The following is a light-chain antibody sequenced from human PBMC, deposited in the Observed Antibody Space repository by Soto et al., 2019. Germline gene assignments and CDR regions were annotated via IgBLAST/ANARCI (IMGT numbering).Light chain of an antibody. CDR2: DVS. J-gene: IGLJ1*01. CDR1: SSDVGGYNY. Sequence: QSALTQPASVSGSPGQSITISCTGTSSDVGGYNYVSWYQQHPGKAPKLMIYDVSNRPSGVSNRFSGSKSGNTASLTISGXXXXXXXXYYCSSYTSSSTSYVFGTGTKLTVL. CDR3: SSYTSSSTSYV. V-gene: IGLV2-14*01.